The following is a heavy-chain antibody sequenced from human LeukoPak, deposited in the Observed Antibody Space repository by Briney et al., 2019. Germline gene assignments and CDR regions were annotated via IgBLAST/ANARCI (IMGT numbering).Heavy chain of an antibody. CDR2: IYYSGST. D-gene: IGHD2-15*01. J-gene: IGHJ4*02. V-gene: IGHV4-59*01. CDR1: GGSISSYY. Sequence: SETLSLTCTVSGGSISSYYWSWIRQPPGKGLEWIGYIYYSGSTNYNPSLKSRVTISVDTSKNQFSLKLSSVTAADTAVYYCARDKFSSGGSLVFDYWSQGTLVTVSS. CDR3: ARDKFSSGGSLVFDY.